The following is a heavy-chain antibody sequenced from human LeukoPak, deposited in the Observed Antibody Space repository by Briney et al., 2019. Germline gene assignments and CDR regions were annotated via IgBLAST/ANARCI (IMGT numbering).Heavy chain of an antibody. CDR2: INTNTGNP. D-gene: IGHD6-25*01. CDR3: ARGDNIAAADN. Sequence: ASVKVSCKASGYTFTSYAINWVRQAPGQGLEWMGWINTNTGNPTYAQGFTGRFVFSLDTSVSTAYLQISSLKAEGTAVYYCARGDNIAAADNWGQGTLVTVSS. CDR1: GYTFTSYA. J-gene: IGHJ4*02. V-gene: IGHV7-4-1*02.